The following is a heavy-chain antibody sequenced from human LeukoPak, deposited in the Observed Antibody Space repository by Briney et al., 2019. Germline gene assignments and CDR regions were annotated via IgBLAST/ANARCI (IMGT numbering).Heavy chain of an antibody. CDR2: IYYSGST. J-gene: IGHJ5*02. Sequence: PSETLSLTCTVSGGSISSYYWSWIRQPPGKGLEWIGYIYYSGSTNYNPSLKSRVTISVDTSKNQFSLKLSSVTAADTAVYYCARGRSVNIVVVPAAHGNWFDPWGQGTLVTVSS. CDR1: GGSISSYY. V-gene: IGHV4-59*12. CDR3: ARGRSVNIVVVPAAHGNWFDP. D-gene: IGHD2-2*01.